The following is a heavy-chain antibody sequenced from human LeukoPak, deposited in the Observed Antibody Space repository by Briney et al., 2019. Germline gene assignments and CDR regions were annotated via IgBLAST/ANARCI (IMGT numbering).Heavy chain of an antibody. V-gene: IGHV1-8*01. CDR1: GYTFTTYD. J-gene: IGHJ6*02. CDR3: ARGHVIQLWDPYYYYGMDV. Sequence: ASVKVSCKASGYTFTTYDINWVRQVTGQGLEWMGWMNPNSGNTGYAQKFQGRVTMTRNTSMSTAYMELSSLRPEDTAVYYCARGHVIQLWDPYYYYGMDVWGQGTTVTVSS. CDR2: MNPNSGNT. D-gene: IGHD5-18*01.